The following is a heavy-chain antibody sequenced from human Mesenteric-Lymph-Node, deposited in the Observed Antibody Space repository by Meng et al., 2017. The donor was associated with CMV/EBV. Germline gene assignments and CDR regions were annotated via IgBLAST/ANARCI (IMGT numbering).Heavy chain of an antibody. Sequence: GESLKISCAASGFTFSSYAMNWVRQAAGKGLERVSAISGSGGSTYYADSVKGRFTISRDNAKNTLYLQMNSLRAEDAAVYYCAKEGYSSSSYYYYYAMDVWGQGTTVTVSS. CDR2: ISGSGGST. V-gene: IGHV3-23*01. J-gene: IGHJ6*02. CDR1: GFTFSSYA. D-gene: IGHD6-6*01. CDR3: AKEGYSSSSYYYYYAMDV.